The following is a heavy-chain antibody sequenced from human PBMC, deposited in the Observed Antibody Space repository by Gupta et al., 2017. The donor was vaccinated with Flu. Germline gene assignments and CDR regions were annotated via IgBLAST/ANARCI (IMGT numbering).Heavy chain of an antibody. D-gene: IGHD1-14*01. CDR2: VYYSGIT. J-gene: IGHJ4*02. CDR3: TRVYGYNGNDF. V-gene: IGHV4-59*01. CDR1: NGSFSSYF. Sequence: QLQESGPELVKPSETLSLTCTVSNGSFSSYFWSWLRQPPGKGLEWIGYVYYSGITNYNPSLKSRVNISIDPSKNKFSLKLSSVTAADTASYYCTRVYGYNGNDFWGQGALVTVSS.